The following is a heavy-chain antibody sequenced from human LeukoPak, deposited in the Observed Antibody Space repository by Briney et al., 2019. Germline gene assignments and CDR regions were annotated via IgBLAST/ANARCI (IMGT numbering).Heavy chain of an antibody. D-gene: IGHD4-17*01. V-gene: IGHV4-59*01. Sequence: PSETLSLTCTVSGVSISSYYWSWIRQPPGKGLEWIGYIYYSGSTNYNPSLKSRVTISVDTSKNQFSLKLSSVTAADTAVYYCARWARGDPDYWGQGTLVTVSS. CDR2: IYYSGST. CDR1: GVSISSYY. J-gene: IGHJ4*02. CDR3: ARWARGDPDY.